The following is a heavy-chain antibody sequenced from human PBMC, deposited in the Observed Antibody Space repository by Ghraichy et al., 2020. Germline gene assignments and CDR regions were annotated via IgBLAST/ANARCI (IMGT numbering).Heavy chain of an antibody. CDR2: IRSKTSGGTT. V-gene: IGHV3-49*04. J-gene: IGHJ1*01. D-gene: IGHD2-21*02. CDR3: TRLYCGGDCYRRGYFQH. CDR1: GFMFGDYA. Sequence: GGSLRLSCAAYGFMFGDYAMSWVRQAPGKGLEWVGFIRSKTSGGTTEYAASVKGRFIISRDESKNIAYLQMNSLKTEDTAVYYCTRLYCGGDCYRRGYFQHWGQGTLVTVSS.